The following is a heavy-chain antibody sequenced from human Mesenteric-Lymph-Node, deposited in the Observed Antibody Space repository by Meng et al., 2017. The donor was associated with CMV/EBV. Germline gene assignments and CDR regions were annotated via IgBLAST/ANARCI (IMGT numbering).Heavy chain of an antibody. CDR3: AREINWFDP. CDR2: INPNGGGT. Sequence: KVSCKASGYTSTGYYIHWVRQAPGHGLEWMGWINPNGGGTNYAQKFQGRVTMTRDTSINTAYMELSSLTSDDTAMYYCAREINWFDPWGQGTLVTVSS. CDR1: GYTSTGYY. J-gene: IGHJ5*02. V-gene: IGHV1-2*02.